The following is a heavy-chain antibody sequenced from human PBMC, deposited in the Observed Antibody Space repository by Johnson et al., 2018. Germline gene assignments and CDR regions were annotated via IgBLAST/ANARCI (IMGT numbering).Heavy chain of an antibody. Sequence: QVQLVQSGGGLVKPGGSLRLSCAASGFTFSDHQMSWIRQAPGKGLEWVSYIRYLGTTTYYADSVKGRFTISRDNAKNSLYLQMNSLRAEDTAVYYCARVGHTSGGDFDYWGQGTLVTVSS. J-gene: IGHJ4*02. V-gene: IGHV3-11*04. CDR2: IRYLGTTT. CDR3: ARVGHTSGGDFDY. D-gene: IGHD6-19*01. CDR1: GFTFSDHQ.